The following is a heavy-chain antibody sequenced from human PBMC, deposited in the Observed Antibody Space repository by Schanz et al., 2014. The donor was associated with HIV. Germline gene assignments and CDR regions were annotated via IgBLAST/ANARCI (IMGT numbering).Heavy chain of an antibody. CDR1: GYTFTGYY. J-gene: IGHJ4*02. V-gene: IGHV1-2*02. CDR2: ISGYKGNT. D-gene: IGHD3-9*01. CDR3: ARGDILTGLYPYYFDS. Sequence: QVQLVQSGAEVKKPGASVKVSCKASGYTFTGYYMHWVRQAPGQGLEWMGWISGYKGNTNYAQKFQGRVTMTRDTSTSTVYMQLSSLTSDDTAVYYCARGDILTGLYPYYFDSWGQGTLVTVSS.